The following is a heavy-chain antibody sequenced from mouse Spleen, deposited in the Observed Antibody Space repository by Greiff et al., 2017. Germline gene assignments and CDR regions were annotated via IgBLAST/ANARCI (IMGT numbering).Heavy chain of an antibody. J-gene: IGHJ4*01. CDR1: GYTFTSYW. CDR3: ARRYGSSYRAMDY. D-gene: IGHD1-1*01. Sequence: QVQLQQPGAELVKPGASVKLSCKASGYTFTSYWMHWVKQRPGQGLEWIGMIHPNSGSTNYNEKFKSKATLTVDKSSSTAYMQLSSLTSEDSAVYYCARRYGSSYRAMDYWGQGTSVTVSS. V-gene: IGHV1-64*01. CDR2: IHPNSGST.